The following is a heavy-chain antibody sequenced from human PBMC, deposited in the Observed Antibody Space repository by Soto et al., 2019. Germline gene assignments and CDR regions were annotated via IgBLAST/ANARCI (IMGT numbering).Heavy chain of an antibody. D-gene: IGHD6-13*01. V-gene: IGHV3-30*18. Sequence: QVQLVESGGGVVQPGRSLRLSCAASGFTFSSYGMHWVRQAPGKGLEWVAVISYDGSNKYYADSVKGRFTISRDNSKNTLYLQMNSLRAEDTAVYYCAKGFRSSWSSLDYWGQGTLVTVSS. CDR1: GFTFSSYG. CDR2: ISYDGSNK. CDR3: AKGFRSSWSSLDY. J-gene: IGHJ4*02.